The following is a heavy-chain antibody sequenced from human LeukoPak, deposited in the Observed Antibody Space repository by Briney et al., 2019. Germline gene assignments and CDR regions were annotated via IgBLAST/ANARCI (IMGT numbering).Heavy chain of an antibody. V-gene: IGHV6-1*01. Sequence: SQTLSLTCAISRYSVSSDSAAWHWIRQSPSRGLEWLGRTYYRSKWYNEYAVSVKSRITINPDTSKNQFSLQLKSVTPDDAAVYYCAQLGGYVEVWGKGTTVTISS. CDR1: RYSVSSDSAA. D-gene: IGHD3-10*01. J-gene: IGHJ6*03. CDR2: TYYRSKWYN. CDR3: AQLGGYVEV.